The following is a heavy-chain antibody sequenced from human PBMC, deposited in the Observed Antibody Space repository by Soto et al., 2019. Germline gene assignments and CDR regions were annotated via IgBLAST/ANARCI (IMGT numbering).Heavy chain of an antibody. V-gene: IGHV3-7*01. CDR1: GFTFSSYW. D-gene: IGHD6-13*01. CDR3: ARIAATGRGWDV. CDR2: IKQDGSEE. J-gene: IGHJ6*02. Sequence: EVQLVESGGGLVQPGGSLRLSCVASGFTFSSYWMSWVRQAPVKGLEWVANIKQDGSEENYVDSLKGRFTISRDNAKNSMYLQMNSLRAEDTAVYYCARIAATGRGWDVWGQGTTVVVSS.